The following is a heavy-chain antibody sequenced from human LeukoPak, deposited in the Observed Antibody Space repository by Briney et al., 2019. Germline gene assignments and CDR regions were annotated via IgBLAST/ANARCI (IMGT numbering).Heavy chain of an antibody. CDR1: GFTFSSYA. V-gene: IGHV3-23*01. D-gene: IGHD1-7*01. CDR3: ASFLELVGWFDP. J-gene: IGHJ5*02. Sequence: PGGSLRLSCAASGFTFSSYAMSWVRQAPGKGLEWVSAISGSGGSTYYADSVKGRFTISRDNAKNSLYLQMNSLRAEDTAVYYCASFLELVGWFDPWGQGTLVTVSS. CDR2: ISGSGGST.